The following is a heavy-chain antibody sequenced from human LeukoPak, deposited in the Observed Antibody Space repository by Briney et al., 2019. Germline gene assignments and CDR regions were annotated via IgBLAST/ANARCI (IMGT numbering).Heavy chain of an antibody. Sequence: PSETLSLTCTVSGGSISSYYWSWLRQPPGKGLEWIGYIYNTGSTNYNPSLKSRVTISVDTSKNQLSLKLSSVTAADTAVYYCARDRTVTTPEAWGQGTLVTVSS. D-gene: IGHD4-17*01. CDR1: GGSISSYY. V-gene: IGHV4-59*01. J-gene: IGHJ4*02. CDR3: ARDRTVTTPEA. CDR2: IYNTGST.